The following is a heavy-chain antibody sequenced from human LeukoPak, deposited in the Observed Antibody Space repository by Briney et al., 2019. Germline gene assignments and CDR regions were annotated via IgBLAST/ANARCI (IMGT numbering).Heavy chain of an antibody. J-gene: IGHJ4*02. D-gene: IGHD6-19*01. CDR2: IRSKTYGGKT. Sequence: GGSLRLSCTTSGFTFGDYAMSWVRQAPGKGLEWVGFIRSKTYGGKTEYAASVKDRFTISRDGSTSIAYLQMNSLKTEDTAMYYCTSSGRVSSDYWGQGTLVTVSS. V-gene: IGHV3-49*04. CDR3: TSSGRVSSDY. CDR1: GFTFGDYA.